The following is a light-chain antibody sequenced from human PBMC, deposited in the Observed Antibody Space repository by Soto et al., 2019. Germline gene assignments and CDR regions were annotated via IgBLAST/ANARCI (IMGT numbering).Light chain of an antibody. CDR1: SSDVGGYNY. CDR2: DVT. CDR3: CSYAGTFDG. Sequence: QSVLTQPRSVSGSPGQSVTISCTGTSSDVGGYNYVSWYQQHPGKAPKLMIYDVTKRPSGVSDRLSGSKSGNTASLTISGLQAEDEADYYCCSYAGTFDGFGTGTKVTVL. V-gene: IGLV2-11*01. J-gene: IGLJ1*01.